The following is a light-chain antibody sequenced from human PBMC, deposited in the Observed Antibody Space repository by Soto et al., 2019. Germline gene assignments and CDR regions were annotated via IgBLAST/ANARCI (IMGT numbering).Light chain of an antibody. J-gene: IGKJ5*01. CDR1: QDIITW. Sequence: DIQMTPSPSSVTASVGDRVTITCRASQDIITWLAWYQQKPGKAPNLLIYTASNLQSGVPSRFSGSGSGTEFTLTISSLQPDDFATYYCQQAYSFPITFGQGTRLEIK. CDR3: QQAYSFPIT. CDR2: TAS. V-gene: IGKV1-12*01.